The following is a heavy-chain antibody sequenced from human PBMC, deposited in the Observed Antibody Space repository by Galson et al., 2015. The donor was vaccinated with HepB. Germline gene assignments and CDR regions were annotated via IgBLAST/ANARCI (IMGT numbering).Heavy chain of an antibody. CDR3: ARAPSSRLRYFDWTPAYYFDY. Sequence: SVKVSCKASGGTFSSYTISWVRQAPGQGLEWMGRIIPILGIANYAQKFQGRVTITADKSTSTAYMELSSLRSEDTAVYYCARAPSSRLRYFDWTPAYYFDYWGQGTLVTVSS. CDR1: GGTFSSYT. D-gene: IGHD3-9*01. J-gene: IGHJ4*02. CDR2: IIPILGIA. V-gene: IGHV1-69*02.